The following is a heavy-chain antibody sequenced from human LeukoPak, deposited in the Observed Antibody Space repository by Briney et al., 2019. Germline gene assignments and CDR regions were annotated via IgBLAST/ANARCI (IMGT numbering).Heavy chain of an antibody. CDR2: ISGSGDST. CDR3: AKTRPLDSSSWSHGDY. CDR1: GFTVSSNY. V-gene: IGHV3-23*01. D-gene: IGHD6-13*01. Sequence: GGSLRLSCAASGFTVSSNYMSWVRQAPGKGLEWVSAISGSGDSTYYGDSVKGRFTISRDNSKNTLYLQMNSLRAEDTAVYYCAKTRPLDSSSWSHGDYWGQGTLVTVSS. J-gene: IGHJ4*02.